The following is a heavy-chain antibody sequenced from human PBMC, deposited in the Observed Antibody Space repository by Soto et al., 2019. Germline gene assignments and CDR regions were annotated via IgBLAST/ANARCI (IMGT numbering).Heavy chain of an antibody. D-gene: IGHD3-10*01. CDR3: ARQYIISNHSVMAV. CDR2: IDWDDDK. V-gene: IGHV2-70*01. CDR1: GFSLSTSGMC. Sequence: SGPTLVNPTQTLTLTCTFSGFSLSTSGMCVSWIRQPPGKALEWLALIDWDDDKYYSTSLKTRLTISKDTSKNQVVLTMTNMDPVDTAIFYGARQYIISNHSVMAVGGQGTTVPVSS. J-gene: IGHJ6*02.